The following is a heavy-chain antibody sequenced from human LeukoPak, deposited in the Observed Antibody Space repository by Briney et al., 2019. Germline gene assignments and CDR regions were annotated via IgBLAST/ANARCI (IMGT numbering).Heavy chain of an antibody. J-gene: IGHJ4*02. V-gene: IGHV3-49*04. CDR2: IRSTPLGGTT. CDR1: GLNFVEHS. CDR3: TTLMSGRPDG. D-gene: IGHD6-6*01. Sequence: PGRSLRLSCTTSGLNFVEHSMSWVRQARGQGPEWVGFIRSTPLGGTTEYAASVKGRFTISRDDSKGIVYLQMSSLKTEDSGLYYCTTLMSGRPDGWGQGTPVTVSS.